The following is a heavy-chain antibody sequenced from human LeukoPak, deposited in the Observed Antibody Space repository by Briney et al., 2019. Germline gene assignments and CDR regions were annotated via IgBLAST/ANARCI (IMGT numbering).Heavy chain of an antibody. J-gene: IGHJ3*02. CDR3: ARPRLGYCSGGSCYSRGLDAFDI. V-gene: IGHV1-69*04. CDR1: GGTFSSYA. CDR2: IIPILGIA. Sequence: ASVKVSCKASGGTFSSYAISWVRQAPGQGLEWMGRIIPILGIANYAQKFQGRVTITADKSTSTAYMELSSLRSEDTAVYYCARPRLGYCSGGSCYSRGLDAFDIWGQGTMVTVSS. D-gene: IGHD2-15*01.